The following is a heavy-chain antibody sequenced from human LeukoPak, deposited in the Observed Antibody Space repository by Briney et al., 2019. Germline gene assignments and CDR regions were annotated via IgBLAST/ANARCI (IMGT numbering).Heavy chain of an antibody. CDR2: IYPGDSDT. D-gene: IGHD3-22*01. V-gene: IGHV5-51*01. CDR1: GYIFTSYW. J-gene: IGHJ4*02. CDR3: ARGTYYYDSSGYPGDY. Sequence: GESLKISCKGSGYIFTSYWIGWVRQMPGKGLEWMGIIYPGDSDTRYSPSFQGQVTISADKSISTAYLQWSSLKASDTAMYYCARGTYYYDSSGYPGDYWGQGTLVTVSS.